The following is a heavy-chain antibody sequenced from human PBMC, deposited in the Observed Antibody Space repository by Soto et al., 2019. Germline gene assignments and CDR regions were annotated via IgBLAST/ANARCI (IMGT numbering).Heavy chain of an antibody. Sequence: QVQLVESGGGVVQPGRSLRLSCAASGFTFSSYGMHWARQAPGKGLEWVAVISYDGSNKYYADSVKGRFTISRDNSKNTLYLQMNSLRAEDTAVYYCAKDPDSGCWGQGTLVTVSS. J-gene: IGHJ4*02. CDR1: GFTFSSYG. V-gene: IGHV3-30*18. CDR2: ISYDGSNK. CDR3: AKDPDSGC. D-gene: IGHD6-19*01.